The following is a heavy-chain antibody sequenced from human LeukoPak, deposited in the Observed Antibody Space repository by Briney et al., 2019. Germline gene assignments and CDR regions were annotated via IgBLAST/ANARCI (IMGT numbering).Heavy chain of an antibody. CDR3: ARGTMVRGVIILSYYFDY. CDR2: IYYTGNT. Sequence: SETLSLTCTVSGGSISGSGSYWAWIRQPPGKGLEWIGSIYYTGNTYYNPSLKSRVTISEDTSKSQFSLKLSSVTAADTAVYYCARGTMVRGVIILSYYFDYWGQGTLVTVSS. J-gene: IGHJ4*02. D-gene: IGHD3-10*01. CDR1: GGSISGSGSY. V-gene: IGHV4-39*01.